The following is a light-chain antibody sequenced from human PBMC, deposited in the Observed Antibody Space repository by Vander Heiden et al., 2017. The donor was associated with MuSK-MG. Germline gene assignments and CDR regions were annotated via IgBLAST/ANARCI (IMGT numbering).Light chain of an antibody. CDR1: QSVSTSY. J-gene: IGKJ4*01. Sequence: EIVLTQSPGTLSLSPGERATLSCRASQSVSTSYLAWYQQKRGQAHRLLIYGASSRAAGIPDRFSGSGSGTDFTLTISRLEAEDFAVYYCQQYATSPLTFGGGTKVEI. CDR2: GAS. CDR3: QQYATSPLT. V-gene: IGKV3-20*01.